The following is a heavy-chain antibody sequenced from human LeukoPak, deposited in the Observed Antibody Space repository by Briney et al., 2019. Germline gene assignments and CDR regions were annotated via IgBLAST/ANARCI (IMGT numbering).Heavy chain of an antibody. Sequence: GASVTVSCTASGYTFTSYYMHWVRQAPGQGLEWMGIINPSGGSTSYAQKFQGRVTMTRDTSTSTAYMELSSLRSEDTAVYYCARSDNYRYSSSEFDYWGQGTLVTVSS. V-gene: IGHV1-46*01. CDR3: ARSDNYRYSSSEFDY. CDR1: GYTFTSYY. CDR2: INPSGGST. J-gene: IGHJ4*02. D-gene: IGHD6-6*01.